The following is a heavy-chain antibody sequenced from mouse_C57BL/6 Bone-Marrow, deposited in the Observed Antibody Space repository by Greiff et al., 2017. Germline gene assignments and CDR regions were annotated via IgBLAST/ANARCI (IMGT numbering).Heavy chain of an antibody. J-gene: IGHJ4*01. CDR1: GFTFSSYA. V-gene: IGHV5-9-1*02. CDR2: ISSGGDSL. CDR3: TKGYAIDY. Sequence: EVQRVESGEGLVKPGGSLSLSCAVSGFTFSSYAMSWVRQTPEKRLEWVAYISSGGDSLYYADSVKGRFTISRDNARNTLYLQMSRLKSEDTAMYYCTKGYAIDYWGQGTSVTVSS.